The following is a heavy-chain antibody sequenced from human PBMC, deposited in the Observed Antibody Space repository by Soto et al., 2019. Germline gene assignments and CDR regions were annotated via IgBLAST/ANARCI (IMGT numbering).Heavy chain of an antibody. CDR3: ARGHRDVDC. CDR1: PFPFSRYR. J-gene: IGHJ4*02. Sequence: PGGSLRLSCSPSPFPFSRYRLHWVPQAPGKGLVWVSRIYSDGSSTSYEDSVKCRFTISRDNAKNPLYLQMHSLRAEDTAVYYCARGHRDVDCWDQLTMVTV. CDR2: IYSDGSST. V-gene: IGHV3-74*01.